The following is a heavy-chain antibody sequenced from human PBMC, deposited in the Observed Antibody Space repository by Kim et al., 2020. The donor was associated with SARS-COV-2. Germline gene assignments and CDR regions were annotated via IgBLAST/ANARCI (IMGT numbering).Heavy chain of an antibody. CDR1: GFTFSSYG. V-gene: IGHV3-33*01. D-gene: IGHD1-26*01. CDR3: ARDLLVGVTSYGMDV. CDR2: IRYDGSNK. Sequence: GGSLRLSCAASGFTFSSYGMHWVRQAPGKGLEWVAVIRYDGSNKYYADSVKGRFTISRDNSKNTLYLQMNSLRAEDTAVYYCARDLLVGVTSYGMDVWGRGTTVTLSS. J-gene: IGHJ6*02.